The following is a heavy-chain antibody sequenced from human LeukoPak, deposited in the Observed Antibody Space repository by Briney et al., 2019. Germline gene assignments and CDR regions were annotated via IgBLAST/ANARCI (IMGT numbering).Heavy chain of an antibody. CDR3: ARDSWLLHIDF. CDR2: IYHSGST. CDR1: GYSISSGYY. D-gene: IGHD5-12*01. J-gene: IGHJ4*02. Sequence: PSETLSLTCTVSGYSISSGYYWGWIRQPPGKGLEWIGSIYHSGSTYYNPSLKSRVTISVDTSKNQFSLKLNSVTAADTAVYYCARDSWLLHIDFWGQGILVTVSS. V-gene: IGHV4-38-2*02.